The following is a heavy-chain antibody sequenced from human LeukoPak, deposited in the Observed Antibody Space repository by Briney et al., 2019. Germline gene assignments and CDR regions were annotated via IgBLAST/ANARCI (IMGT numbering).Heavy chain of an antibody. CDR2: IRSDGTI. CDR1: GFTSFNFP. CDR3: ARDNIWAFDI. J-gene: IGHJ3*02. D-gene: IGHD3-9*01. Sequence: GGSLRLFCEASGFTSFNFPMNWVRKAPGKGLEWVSHIRSDGTITYADSVKGRFTISRDDAKISVYLQLNSLRDEDTAIYYCARDNIWAFDIWGQGTMVTVSS. V-gene: IGHV3-48*02.